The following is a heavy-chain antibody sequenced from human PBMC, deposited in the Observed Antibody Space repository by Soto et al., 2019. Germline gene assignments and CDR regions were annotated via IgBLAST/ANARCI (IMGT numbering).Heavy chain of an antibody. CDR3: VRGVGGYFGAFDM. D-gene: IGHD1-26*01. V-gene: IGHV3-72*01. CDR2: IKNKDNSYNT. J-gene: IGHJ3*02. Sequence: GGSLRLSCAASGFTFSSYSMNWVRQAPGKGLDWVGRIKNKDNSYNTEYAASVKGRFTISRDDSTRYLFLQMNSLTIEDTAVYYCVRGVGGYFGAFDMWGQGTMVTVS. CDR1: GFTFSSYS.